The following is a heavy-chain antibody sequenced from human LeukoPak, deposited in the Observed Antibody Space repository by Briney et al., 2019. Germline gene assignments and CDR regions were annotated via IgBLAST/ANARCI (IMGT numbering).Heavy chain of an antibody. D-gene: IGHD1-1*01. CDR3: ARDQLQYYYGMDV. CDR1: GFTFSSYE. J-gene: IGHJ6*04. V-gene: IGHV3-48*03. CDR2: ISSSGSTI. Sequence: GGSLRLSCAASGFTFSSYEMNWVRQAPGKGLEWVSYISSSGSTIYYADSVKGRFTISRDNAKNSLYLQMNSLRAEDTAVYYCARDQLQYYYGMDVWGKGTKVTVSS.